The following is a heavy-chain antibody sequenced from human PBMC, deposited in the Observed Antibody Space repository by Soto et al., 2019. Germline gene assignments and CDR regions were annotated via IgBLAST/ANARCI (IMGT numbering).Heavy chain of an antibody. J-gene: IGHJ6*02. D-gene: IGHD6-19*01. Sequence: GGSLRLSCAASGFTFDDYAMHWVRQAPGKGLEWVSGISWNSGSIGYADSVKGRFTISRDNAKNSLYLQMNSLRAEDTALYYCAKDGIRRAGKDYYYGMDVWGQGTTVTVSS. CDR1: GFTFDDYA. CDR2: ISWNSGSI. CDR3: AKDGIRRAGKDYYYGMDV. V-gene: IGHV3-9*01.